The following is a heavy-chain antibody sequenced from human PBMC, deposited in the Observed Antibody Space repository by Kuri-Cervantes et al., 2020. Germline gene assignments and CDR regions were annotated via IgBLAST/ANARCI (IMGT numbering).Heavy chain of an antibody. J-gene: IGHJ4*02. Sequence: GESLKISCAASGFTFSSYGMHWVRQAPGKGLEWVAVIWYDGSNKYYADSVKGRFTISRDNSKNTLYLQMNSLRAEDTAVYYCAMALGAPLGCWGQGTLVTVSS. CDR1: GFTFSSYG. CDR2: IWYDGSNK. D-gene: IGHD4/OR15-4a*01. V-gene: IGHV3-33*08. CDR3: AMALGAPLGC.